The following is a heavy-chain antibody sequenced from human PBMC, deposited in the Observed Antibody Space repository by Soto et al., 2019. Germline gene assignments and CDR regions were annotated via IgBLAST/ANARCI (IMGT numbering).Heavy chain of an antibody. CDR2: IIPIFGTA. D-gene: IGHD3-22*01. CDR3: ARGYYYDSSGYEWSYYYGMDV. Sequence: SVKVSCEASGGTFSSYAISCVRQAPGQGLEWMGGIIPIFGTANYAQKFQGRVTITADESTSTAYMELSSLRSEDTAVYYCARGYYYDSSGYEWSYYYGMDVWGQGTTVTVSS. J-gene: IGHJ6*02. V-gene: IGHV1-69*13. CDR1: GGTFSSYA.